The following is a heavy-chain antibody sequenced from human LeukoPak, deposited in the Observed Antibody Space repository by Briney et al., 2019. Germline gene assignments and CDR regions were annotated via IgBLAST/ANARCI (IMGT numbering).Heavy chain of an antibody. Sequence: GASVTVSCTASGYTFTGYYIHWVRQAPGQGGEWMGWISAYNGNTNYAQKLQGRVTMTTDTSTSTAYIKLRSLRSDDTAVYYCARPLGAGYYFDYWGQGTLVTVSS. CDR2: ISAYNGNT. CDR3: ARPLGAGYYFDY. CDR1: GYTFTGYY. D-gene: IGHD6-13*01. V-gene: IGHV1-18*04. J-gene: IGHJ4*02.